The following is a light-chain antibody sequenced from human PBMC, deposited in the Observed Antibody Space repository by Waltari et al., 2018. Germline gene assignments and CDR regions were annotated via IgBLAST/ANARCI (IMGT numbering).Light chain of an antibody. Sequence: QPVLTQPSSHSTSPGAPARLTCTLSSGFSVGDFWIRWYQQKPGSPPRYLLYYHSDSDKHQGSGVPGRFSGSNGASANAGILHISGLQPEDEADYYCCTWHGNSKTRVFGGGTRLTVL. CDR2: YHSDSDK. CDR1: SGFSVGDFW. CDR3: CTWHGNSKTRV. V-gene: IGLV5-52*01. J-gene: IGLJ2*01.